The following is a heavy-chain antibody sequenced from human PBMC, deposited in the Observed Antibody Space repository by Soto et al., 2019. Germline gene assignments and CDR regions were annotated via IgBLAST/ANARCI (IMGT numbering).Heavy chain of an antibody. Sequence: EVQLVESGGGLVQPGGSLRLSCAASGFTVSSNYMSWVRQAPGKGLEWVSVIYSGGSTYYADSVKGRFTISRDNSKNTLYVQMNSLRADDTAVYYCASGRYSSSHMDVWGKGTTVTVSS. V-gene: IGHV3-66*01. D-gene: IGHD6-6*01. CDR1: GFTVSSNY. J-gene: IGHJ6*03. CDR3: ASGRYSSSHMDV. CDR2: IYSGGST.